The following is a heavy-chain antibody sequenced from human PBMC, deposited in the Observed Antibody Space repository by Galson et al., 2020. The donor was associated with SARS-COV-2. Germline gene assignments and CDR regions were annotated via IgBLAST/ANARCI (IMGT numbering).Heavy chain of an antibody. Sequence: GESLKISCKGSGYSFTSYWIGWVRQMPGKGLEWMGIIYPGDSDTRYSPSFQGQVTISADKSISTAYLQWSSLKASDTAMYYCASAVISRPNKHSSSWYFDYWGQGTLVTVSS. CDR1: GYSFTSYW. D-gene: IGHD6-13*01. V-gene: IGHV5-51*01. CDR2: IYPGDSDT. J-gene: IGHJ4*02. CDR3: ASAVISRPNKHSSSWYFDY.